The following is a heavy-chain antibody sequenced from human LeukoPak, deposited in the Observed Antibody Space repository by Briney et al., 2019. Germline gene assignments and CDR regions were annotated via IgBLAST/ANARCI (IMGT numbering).Heavy chain of an antibody. V-gene: IGHV3-30*04. CDR1: GFTFSSYA. J-gene: IGHJ4*02. CDR2: IPYDGSNK. CDR3: ARDNSSSWLEDYFDY. D-gene: IGHD6-13*01. Sequence: GGSLRLSCAASGFTFSSYAMHWVRQAPGKGLEWVAVIPYDGSNKYYADSVKGRFTISRDNSKNTLYLQMNSLRAEDTAVYYCARDNSSSWLEDYFDYWGQGTLVTVSS.